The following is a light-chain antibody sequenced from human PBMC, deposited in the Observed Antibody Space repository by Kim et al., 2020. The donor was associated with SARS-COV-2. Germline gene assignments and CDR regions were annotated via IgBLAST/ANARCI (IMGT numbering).Light chain of an antibody. CDR1: SSNIGSNS. Sequence: ELTQPPSVSGTPGQRLTISCSGSSSNIGSNSVHWYQQLPGTAPKLLIYSSYKRPSGVPDQFSGSKSGTSASLAISGLQSDYEADYYCAVWDDTLNGVVFGGGTQLTVL. J-gene: IGLJ3*02. CDR2: SSY. V-gene: IGLV1-44*01. CDR3: AVWDDTLNGVV.